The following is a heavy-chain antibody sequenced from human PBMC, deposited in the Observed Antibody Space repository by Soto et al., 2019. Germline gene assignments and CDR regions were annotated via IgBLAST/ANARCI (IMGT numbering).Heavy chain of an antibody. CDR1: GGSISSYY. Sequence: TSVTLSLTCTVSGGSISSYYWIWLRQPPGKGLEWIGYIYYSGSTNYNPSLKSRVTISVDTSKNQFSLKLSSVTAADTAVYYCARGRGVTGTTFDPWGQGTLVTVSS. CDR2: IYYSGST. J-gene: IGHJ5*02. D-gene: IGHD1-7*01. CDR3: ARGRGVTGTTFDP. V-gene: IGHV4-59*01.